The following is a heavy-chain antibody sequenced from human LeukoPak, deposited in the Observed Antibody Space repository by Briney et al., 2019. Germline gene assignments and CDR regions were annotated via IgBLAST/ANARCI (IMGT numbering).Heavy chain of an antibody. V-gene: IGHV4-39*02. CDR3: AREDLVGGNLDY. J-gene: IGHJ4*02. Sequence: SETLSLTCSVSGGSISNSDYQWGWLRQAPGKGPEWIATIHHSGTTYFNPSLESRVTISADTSNNQFSLKLTSVTAADTAVYYCAREDLVGGNLDYWGQGTLVTVSS. CDR1: GGSISNSDYQ. CDR2: IHHSGTT. D-gene: IGHD1-26*01.